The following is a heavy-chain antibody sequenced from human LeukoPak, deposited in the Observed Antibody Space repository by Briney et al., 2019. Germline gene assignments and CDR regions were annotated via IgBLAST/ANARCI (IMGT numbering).Heavy chain of an antibody. CDR2: INPNSGGT. D-gene: IGHD6-19*01. CDR1: GYTFTGYY. CDR3: ARGDSSGWYLDY. J-gene: IGHJ4*02. V-gene: IGHV1-2*02. Sequence: ASVKVSCKASGYTFTGYYMHWVRQGPGQGLEWMGWINPNSGGTNYAQKFQGRVTMTRDTSISTAYMELTRLRSDDTAVYYCARGDSSGWYLDYWGQGTLVTVSS.